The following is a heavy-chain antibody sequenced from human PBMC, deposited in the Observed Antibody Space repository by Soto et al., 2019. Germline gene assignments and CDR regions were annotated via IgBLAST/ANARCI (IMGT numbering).Heavy chain of an antibody. J-gene: IGHJ6*03. D-gene: IGHD1-7*01. CDR1: GDSVSSNTAA. Sequence: SQTLSLTCVISGDSVSSNTAAWNWIRLSPSRGLEWLARTYYRSRWYNDYAVSVRSRITVNPDTSKNQFSLQLTSVTPEDTAVYYCAGTTSHHWLYMDVWGKGATVTVSS. CDR3: AGTTSHHWLYMDV. CDR2: TYYRSRWYN. V-gene: IGHV6-1*01.